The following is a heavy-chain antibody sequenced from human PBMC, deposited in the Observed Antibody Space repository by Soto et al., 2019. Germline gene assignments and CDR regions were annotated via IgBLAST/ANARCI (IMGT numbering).Heavy chain of an antibody. V-gene: IGHV1-24*01. CDR3: ATLPRTIERTPAAIWSFDS. D-gene: IGHD2-2*01. Sequence: ASVKVSCKVPGYSLSDLAIHWARQAPGKGLEWMGGLDAEDGETIYAQKLQGRGTMTEDTSTDTAYMELSSLTSEDTAMYYCATLPRTIERTPAAIWSFDSWGQGTLVTVS. J-gene: IGHJ4*02. CDR1: GYSLSDLA. CDR2: LDAEDGET.